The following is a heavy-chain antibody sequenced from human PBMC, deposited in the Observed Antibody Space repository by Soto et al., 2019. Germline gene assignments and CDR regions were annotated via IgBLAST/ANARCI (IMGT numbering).Heavy chain of an antibody. CDR3: ARRGGPGDYYYGMDV. CDR1: GGTFSSYA. Sequence: SVKVSCKASGGTFSSYAISWVRQAPGQGLEWMGGIIPTFGTANYAQKFQGRVTITADESTSTAYMELSSLRSEDTAVYYCARRGGPGDYYYGMDVWGQGTTVTVSS. D-gene: IGHD3-16*01. V-gene: IGHV1-69*13. J-gene: IGHJ6*02. CDR2: IIPTFGTA.